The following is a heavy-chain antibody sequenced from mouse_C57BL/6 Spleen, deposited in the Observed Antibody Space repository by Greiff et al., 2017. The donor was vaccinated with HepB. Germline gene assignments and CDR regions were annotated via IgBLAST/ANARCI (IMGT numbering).Heavy chain of an antibody. CDR2: INPNNGGT. CDR3: AKGSYWYFDV. Sequence: DVKLQESGPELVKPGASVKMSCKASGYTFTDYNMHWVKQSHGKSLEWIGYINPNNGGTSYNQKFKGKATLTVNKSSSTAYMELRSLTSEDSAVYYCAKGSYWYFDVWGTGTTVTVSS. V-gene: IGHV1-22*01. J-gene: IGHJ1*03. D-gene: IGHD1-1*01. CDR1: GYTFTDYN.